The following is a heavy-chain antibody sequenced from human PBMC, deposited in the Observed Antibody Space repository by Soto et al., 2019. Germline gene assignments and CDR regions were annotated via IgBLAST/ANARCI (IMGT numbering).Heavy chain of an antibody. J-gene: IGHJ4*02. V-gene: IGHV3-30-3*01. Sequence: QVQLVESGGGVVQPGKSLRLSCSVSGFPFSSYAMHWVRQAPGQGLEWVAVISYDGSQKHYADSVKDRFTISRDNSNNTVYLEMNSLRADDTAVYYCARDLRRREGYWGGDYWGQGTLVMVSS. CDR1: GFPFSSYA. D-gene: IGHD7-27*01. CDR3: ARDLRRREGYWGGDY. CDR2: ISYDGSQK.